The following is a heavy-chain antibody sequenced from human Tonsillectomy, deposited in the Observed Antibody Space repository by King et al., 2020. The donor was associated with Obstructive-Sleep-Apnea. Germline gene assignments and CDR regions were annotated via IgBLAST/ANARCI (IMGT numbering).Heavy chain of an antibody. CDR1: GFTFSSYW. CDR2: IKTDGSRT. J-gene: IGHJ4*02. D-gene: IGHD3-10*01. V-gene: IGHV3-74*01. CDR3: ARDFMVRGG. Sequence: VQLVESGGGLVQPGGSLRLSCAASGFTFSSYWMHWVRQAPGKGLVWVSRIKTDGSRTGYADPVKGRFTISRDNAKNTLYLQMNSLRVEDTAVYFCARDFMVRGGWGQGTLVTVSS.